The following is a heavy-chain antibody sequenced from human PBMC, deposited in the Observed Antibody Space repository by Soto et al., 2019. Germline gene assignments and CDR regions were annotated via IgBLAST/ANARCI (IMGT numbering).Heavy chain of an antibody. V-gene: IGHV3-7*01. J-gene: IGHJ3*02. D-gene: IGHD3-16*02. CDR3: AREPNYDYIWGSYLNDAFDI. Sequence: PGGSLRLSCAASGFSFSSYWMSWVRQAPGKGLEWVANIKQDGSEKNYVDSVKGRFTISRDNAKNSLYLQMNSLRAEDTAVYYCAREPNYDYIWGSYLNDAFDIWGQGTMVTVSS. CDR2: IKQDGSEK. CDR1: GFSFSSYW.